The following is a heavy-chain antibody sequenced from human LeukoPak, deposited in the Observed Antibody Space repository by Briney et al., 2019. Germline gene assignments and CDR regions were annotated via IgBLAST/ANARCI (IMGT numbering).Heavy chain of an antibody. CDR3: AREGLPAAGDC. CDR1: GFIFSIYW. CDR2: IKGDGSDK. D-gene: IGHD2-2*01. Sequence: GGSLRLSCAASGFIFSIYWMRWVRQAPGKGLEWVANIKGDGSDKNYVDSVKGRFTISRDNAKNSMYLEMNSLRGDDTAVYYCAREGLPAAGDCWGQGTLVTVSS. J-gene: IGHJ4*02. V-gene: IGHV3-7*01.